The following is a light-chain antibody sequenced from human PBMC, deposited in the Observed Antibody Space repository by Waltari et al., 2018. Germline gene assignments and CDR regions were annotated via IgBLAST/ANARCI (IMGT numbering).Light chain of an antibody. CDR2: GAS. J-gene: IGKJ2*01. CDR3: QQYYFTPYT. CDR1: QGISKS. V-gene: IGKV1-NL1*01. Sequence: EIQINPFPIPLSGSVGKRGTLTLRASQGISKSLAWYQQKPGKAPKLLLYGASRLESGVPPRFSGSGSGTDYTLTISSLQPDDFATYYCQQYYFTPYTFGQGTKLDIK.